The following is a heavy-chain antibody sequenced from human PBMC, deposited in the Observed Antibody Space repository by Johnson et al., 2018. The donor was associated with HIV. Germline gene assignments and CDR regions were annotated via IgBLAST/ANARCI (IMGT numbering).Heavy chain of an antibody. Sequence: VLLVESGGGLVKPGGSLRLSCVASGFTFKDHYMSWIRQAPGKGLEWVSIIYSGGNTYYADSVKGRFTISRDNSKDTLYLQMNSLRAEDTAVYYCARSLPYSSSVGFDIWGQGTMVTVSS. V-gene: IGHV3-66*02. J-gene: IGHJ3*02. CDR2: IYSGGNT. CDR3: ARSLPYSSSVGFDI. D-gene: IGHD6-6*01. CDR1: GFTFKDHY.